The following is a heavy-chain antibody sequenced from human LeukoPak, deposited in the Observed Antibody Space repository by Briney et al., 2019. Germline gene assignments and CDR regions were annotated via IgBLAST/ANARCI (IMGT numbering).Heavy chain of an antibody. CDR3: ARTTVTPSHFDY. Sequence: GGSLRLSCAASGFTFSDHYMSWIRQAPGKGLEWVSSISSSSSYIYYADSVKGRFTISRDNAKNSLYLQMNSLRAEDTAVYYCARTTVTPSHFDYWGQGTLVTVSS. CDR1: GFTFSDHY. V-gene: IGHV3-11*06. CDR2: ISSSSSYI. D-gene: IGHD4-17*01. J-gene: IGHJ4*02.